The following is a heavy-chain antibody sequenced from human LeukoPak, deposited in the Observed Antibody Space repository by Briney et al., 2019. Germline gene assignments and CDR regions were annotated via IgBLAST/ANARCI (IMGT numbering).Heavy chain of an antibody. CDR3: ARADSSWYVVDLNYFDY. V-gene: IGHV3-64*01. CDR2: ISSNGGST. D-gene: IGHD6-13*01. CDR1: GFTFSSYA. J-gene: IGHJ4*02. Sequence: GGSLRLSCAASGFTFSSYAMHWVRQAPGKGLEYVSAISSNGGSTYYANSVKGRFTISRDNSKNTPYLQMGSLRAEDMAVYYCARADSSWYVVDLNYFDYWGQGTLVTVSS.